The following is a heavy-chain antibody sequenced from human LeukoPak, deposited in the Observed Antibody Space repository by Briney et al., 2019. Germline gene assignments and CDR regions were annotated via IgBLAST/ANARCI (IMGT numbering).Heavy chain of an antibody. D-gene: IGHD3-3*01. CDR2: IYYSGST. CDR1: GGSISSGCYY. Sequence: SQTLSLTCTVSGGSISSGCYYWSWIRQHPGKGLEWSGYIYYSGSTYYNPSLKSRVNISVDTSKNQFSLKLSSVTAADTAVYYCALGRTYYDFWSGYYTRWFDPWGQGTLVTVSS. V-gene: IGHV4-31*03. J-gene: IGHJ5*02. CDR3: ALGRTYYDFWSGYYTRWFDP.